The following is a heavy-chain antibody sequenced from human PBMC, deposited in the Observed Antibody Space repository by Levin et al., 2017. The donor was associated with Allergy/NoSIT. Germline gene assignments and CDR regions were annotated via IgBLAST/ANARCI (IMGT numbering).Heavy chain of an antibody. CDR1: GFSFTNYW. V-gene: IGHV3-7*03. CDR3: ARAITVSGAVAYMDV. D-gene: IGHD3-3*01. Sequence: SGGSLRLSCAPSGFSFTNYWMRWIRQAPGKGLEWVASVSQDGNEKYYVDSVKGRFTISRDNAKNSLYLQMNSLRAEDTAVYYCARAITVSGAVAYMDVWGKGTTVTVSS. CDR2: VSQDGNEK. J-gene: IGHJ6*03.